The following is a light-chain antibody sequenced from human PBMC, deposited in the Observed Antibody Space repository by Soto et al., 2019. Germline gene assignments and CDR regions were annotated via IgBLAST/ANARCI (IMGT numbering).Light chain of an antibody. J-gene: IGLJ1*01. V-gene: IGLV2-14*01. CDR2: EVS. CDR3: NSYTSSNTRV. CDR1: SSDVGGYSR. Sequence: QSVLTQPASVSGSPGQSSTISCTVTSSDVGGYSRVSWYQHHPGKAPKLMIYEVSDRPSGVSNRFSGSKSGNTASLTISGLQAEDEADYYCNSYTSSNTRVFGTGTKVTVL.